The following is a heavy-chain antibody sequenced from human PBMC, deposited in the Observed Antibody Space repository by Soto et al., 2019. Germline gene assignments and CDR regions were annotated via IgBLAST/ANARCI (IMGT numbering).Heavy chain of an antibody. CDR1: GFTFVDYA. Sequence: PEGSLRLSCVASGFTFVDYAMHWVRQAPGKGLEWFSGISWNSGSIGYADSVKGRFTISRDNAKNSLYLQMNSLRAEDTALYYCAKDQGRVYDFWSGYRTDAFDIWGQGTMVTVSS. V-gene: IGHV3-9*01. D-gene: IGHD3-3*01. J-gene: IGHJ3*02. CDR3: AKDQGRVYDFWSGYRTDAFDI. CDR2: ISWNSGSI.